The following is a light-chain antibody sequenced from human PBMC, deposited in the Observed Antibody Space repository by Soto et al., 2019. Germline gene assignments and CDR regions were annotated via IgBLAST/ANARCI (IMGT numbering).Light chain of an antibody. CDR3: HQYGSSPRT. V-gene: IGKV3-20*01. CDR2: GAS. CDR1: QSVSSNF. Sequence: EIVLTQSPGTLSLSPGDRATVSCRASQSVSSNFLAWYQQKPGQAPRLLIYGASIRATGIPDRFSGSGSGTDITLTIRRLETEDFAMYFCHQYGSSPRTFGQGTKVEIK. J-gene: IGKJ1*01.